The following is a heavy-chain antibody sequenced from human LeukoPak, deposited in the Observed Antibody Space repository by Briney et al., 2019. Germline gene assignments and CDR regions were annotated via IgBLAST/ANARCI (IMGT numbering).Heavy chain of an antibody. V-gene: IGHV3-23*01. Sequence: GGSLRLSCAASGFTFSSYGMNWVRQAPGKGLECVSTISGSGKDTYYADSVKGRFTISRDSSKDTLYLQMNSLTAQDTAVYYCAKGREAYSGSYTPFDSWGQGTLVTVSS. CDR1: GFTFSSYG. CDR3: AKGREAYSGSYTPFDS. CDR2: ISGSGKDT. J-gene: IGHJ4*02. D-gene: IGHD1-26*01.